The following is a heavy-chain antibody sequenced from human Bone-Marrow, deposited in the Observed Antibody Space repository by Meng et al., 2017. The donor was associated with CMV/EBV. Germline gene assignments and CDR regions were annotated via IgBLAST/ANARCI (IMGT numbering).Heavy chain of an antibody. D-gene: IGHD3-22*01. J-gene: IGHJ4*02. CDR1: GFTFSSYA. Sequence: GESLKISCAASGFTFSSYAMSWVRQAPGKGLEWVAFIRYDGSNKYYADSVKGRFTISRDNSKNTLYLQMNSLRAEDTAVYYCAKDLQYYYDSSGTQDFDYWGQGTLVTGSS. V-gene: IGHV3-30*02. CDR3: AKDLQYYYDSSGTQDFDY. CDR2: IRYDGSNK.